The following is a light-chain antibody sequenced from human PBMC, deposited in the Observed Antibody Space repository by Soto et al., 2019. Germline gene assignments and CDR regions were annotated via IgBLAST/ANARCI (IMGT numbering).Light chain of an antibody. CDR2: AAS. CDR3: QQLNSYTIT. V-gene: IGKV1-5*01. CDR1: QTISSW. J-gene: IGKJ5*01. Sequence: IQMTHSPSTLSGSVGDRVTITCRASQTISSWLAWYQQKPGKAPKLLIYAASTLQSGVPSRFSGSGSGTEFTLTISRLKTEDFATYYCQQLNSYTITFGQGTRLEIK.